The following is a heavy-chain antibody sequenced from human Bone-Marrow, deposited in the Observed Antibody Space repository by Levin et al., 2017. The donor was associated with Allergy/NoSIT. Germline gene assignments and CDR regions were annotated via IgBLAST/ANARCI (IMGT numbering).Heavy chain of an antibody. CDR3: ARDNIAVTGMLYYNGMDV. J-gene: IGHJ6*02. Sequence: SQTLSLTCTVSGGSISSSYWSWIRPPPGKGLEWIGFISHSGSTTYNPSLKSRVTISVDTSKNQFSLTLSSVTAADTAVYFCARDNIAVTGMLYYNGMDVWGQGTAVTVS. CDR2: ISHSGST. V-gene: IGHV4-59*12. CDR1: GGSISSSY. D-gene: IGHD6-19*01.